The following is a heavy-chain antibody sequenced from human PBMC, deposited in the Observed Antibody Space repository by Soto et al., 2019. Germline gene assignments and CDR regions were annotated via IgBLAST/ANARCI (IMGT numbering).Heavy chain of an antibody. D-gene: IGHD5-12*01. CDR3: ARAISGYVT. V-gene: IGHV1-3*01. CDR1: GITYNTYA. CDR2: INAGNGDT. Sequence: QVQLVQSGPEMKKPGASVKLSCKASGITYNTYAIHWVRQAPGQGLEWMGWINAGNGDTRISQNFQGRVTLTRDTSASTVYMDLDSLKSEDTGVYYCARAISGYVTWGQGTLFTVSS. J-gene: IGHJ4*02.